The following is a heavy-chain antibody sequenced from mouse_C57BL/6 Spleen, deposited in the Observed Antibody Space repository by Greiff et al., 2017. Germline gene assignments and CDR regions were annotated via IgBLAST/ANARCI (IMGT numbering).Heavy chain of an antibody. CDR1: GYTFTSYG. J-gene: IGHJ1*03. V-gene: IGHV1-81*01. CDR3: ARRGTGSSYGYFDV. D-gene: IGHD1-1*01. CDR2: IYPRSGNT. Sequence: QVQLQQSGAELARPGASVKLSCKASGYTFTSYGISWVKQRTGQGLEWIGEIYPRSGNTYYNEKFKGKATLTADKSSSTAYMELRSLTSEDSAVYVCARRGTGSSYGYFDVWGTGTTVTVSA.